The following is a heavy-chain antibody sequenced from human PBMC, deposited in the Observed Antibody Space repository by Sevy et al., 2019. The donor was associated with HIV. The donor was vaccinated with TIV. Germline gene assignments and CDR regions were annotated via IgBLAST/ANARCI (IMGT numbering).Heavy chain of an antibody. V-gene: IGHV3-30-3*01. Sequence: GGSLRLSCAASGFTFSSYAMHWVRQAPGKGLEWVAVISYDGSNKYYADSVKGRFTISRDNSKNTLYLQMNSLRAEDTAVYYCARENDYGSWSYYNSHTAPYNGFDPWGHGTLVTVSS. CDR3: ARENDYGSWSYYNSHTAPYNGFDP. D-gene: IGHD3-10*01. CDR2: ISYDGSNK. J-gene: IGHJ5*02. CDR1: GFTFSSYA.